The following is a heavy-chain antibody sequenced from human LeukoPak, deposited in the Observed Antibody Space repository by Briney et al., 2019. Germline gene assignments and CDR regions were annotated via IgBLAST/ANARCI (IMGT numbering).Heavy chain of an antibody. D-gene: IGHD3-3*01. CDR3: ARRYYDFWSGFGPYYMDV. V-gene: IGHV1-8*03. Sequence: ASVKVSCKASGYTFTSYDINWVRQATGQGLEWMGWMNPNSGNTGYAQKFQGRVTITRNTSISTAYMELSSLRSEDTAVYYCARRYYDFWSGFGPYYMDVWGKGTTVTVS. CDR2: MNPNSGNT. J-gene: IGHJ6*03. CDR1: GYTFTSYD.